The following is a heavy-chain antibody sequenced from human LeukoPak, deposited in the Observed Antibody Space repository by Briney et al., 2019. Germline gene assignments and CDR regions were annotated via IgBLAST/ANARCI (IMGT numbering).Heavy chain of an antibody. D-gene: IGHD6-19*01. CDR2: ISYDGSNK. CDR1: GFTFSSYA. CDR3: ARSYVRGWYEVGGIDY. V-gene: IGHV3-30-3*01. Sequence: GESLRLSCAASGFTFSSYAMHWVRQAPGKGLEWVAVISYDGSNKYYADSVKGRFTISRDNSKNTLYLQMNSLRAEDTAVYYCARSYVRGWYEVGGIDYWGQGTLVTVSS. J-gene: IGHJ4*02.